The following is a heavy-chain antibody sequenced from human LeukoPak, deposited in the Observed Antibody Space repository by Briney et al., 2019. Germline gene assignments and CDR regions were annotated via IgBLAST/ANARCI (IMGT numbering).Heavy chain of an antibody. CDR3: PRIPYGDYGHDAFDI. CDR1: GFTCYDYA. Sequence: GGSLRRSCAASGFTCYDYAMQWVRHAPGKGLEWVSGISWNSGSIGYADSVKGRFTISRDNAKNSLYLQMNSLRAEDTALYYCPRIPYGDYGHDAFDIWGQGTMVTVSS. J-gene: IGHJ3*02. D-gene: IGHD4-17*01. CDR2: ISWNSGSI. V-gene: IGHV3-9*01.